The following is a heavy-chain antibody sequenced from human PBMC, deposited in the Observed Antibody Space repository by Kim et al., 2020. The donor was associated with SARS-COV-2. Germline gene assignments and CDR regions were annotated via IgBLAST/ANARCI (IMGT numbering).Heavy chain of an antibody. Sequence: SETLSLTCTVSGGSISSYYWSWIRQPPGKGLEWIGYIYYSGSTNYNPSLKSRVTISVDTSKNQFSLKLSSVTAADTAVYYCAGVGVAHYYGSGSPDPWGQGTLVTVSS. D-gene: IGHD3-10*01. CDR1: GGSISSYY. V-gene: IGHV4-59*13. J-gene: IGHJ5*02. CDR3: AGVGVAHYYGSGSPDP. CDR2: IYYSGST.